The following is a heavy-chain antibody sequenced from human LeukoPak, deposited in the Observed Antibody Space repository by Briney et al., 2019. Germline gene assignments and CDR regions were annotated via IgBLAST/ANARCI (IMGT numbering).Heavy chain of an antibody. CDR3: AREPMVRGVIIHYFDY. CDR2: IYHSGST. D-gene: IGHD3-10*01. Sequence: SETLSLTCAVSGGSISSSNWWSWVRQPPGKGLEWIGEIYHSGSTNYNPSLKSRVTISVDKSKNQFSLKLSSVTAADTAVYYCAREPMVRGVIIHYFDYWGQGTLVTVSS. CDR1: GGSISSSNW. V-gene: IGHV4-4*02. J-gene: IGHJ4*02.